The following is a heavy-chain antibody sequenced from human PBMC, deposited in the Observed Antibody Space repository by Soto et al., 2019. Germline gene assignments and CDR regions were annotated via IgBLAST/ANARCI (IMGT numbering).Heavy chain of an antibody. CDR3: ARDIVVVVAAMDNWFDP. V-gene: IGHV1-18*01. J-gene: IGHJ5*02. D-gene: IGHD2-15*01. Sequence: ASVKVSCKASGYTFTSYGISWVRQASGQGLEWMGWISAYNGNTNYAQKLQGRVTMTTDTSTSTAYMELRSLRSDDTAVYYCARDIVVVVAAMDNWFDPWGQGTLVTVSS. CDR2: ISAYNGNT. CDR1: GYTFTSYG.